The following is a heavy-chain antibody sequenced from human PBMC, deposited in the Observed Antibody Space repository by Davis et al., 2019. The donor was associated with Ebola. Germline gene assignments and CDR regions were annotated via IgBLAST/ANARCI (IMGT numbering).Heavy chain of an antibody. V-gene: IGHV4-34*01. CDR2: INQSGST. CDR1: GGSFSGYY. CDR3: ARENSSSWYGYYGMDV. Sequence: MPSETLSLTCDVNGGSFSGYYWTWIRQAPGHGLEWIGDINQSGSTHYIPSLKSRVTISLDTSKNQFSLRLTSVTAADTAVYYCARENSSSWYGYYGMDVWGQGTTVTVSS. D-gene: IGHD6-13*01. J-gene: IGHJ6*02.